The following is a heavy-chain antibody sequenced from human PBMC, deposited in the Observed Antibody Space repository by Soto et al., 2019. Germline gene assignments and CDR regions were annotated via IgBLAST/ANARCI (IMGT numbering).Heavy chain of an antibody. CDR3: ARGYYTSWYWFDR. V-gene: IGHV4-61*08. CDR1: GGSVSTGVHY. D-gene: IGHD6-13*01. J-gene: IGHJ2*01. Sequence: QVQLQESGPGLVKPSETLSLTCTVSVSGGSVSTGVHYWSWIRQPPGKGLEWIGYIYYSGSTNYNPSLKSRVTISVDTSKNPLSLKLTSVTAADTAVYYCARGYYTSWYWFDRWGRGTLVTVSS. CDR2: IYYSGST.